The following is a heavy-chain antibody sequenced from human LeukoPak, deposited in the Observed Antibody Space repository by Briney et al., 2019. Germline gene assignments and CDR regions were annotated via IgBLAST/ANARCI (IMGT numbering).Heavy chain of an antibody. CDR2: ISYDGSNK. J-gene: IGHJ4*02. V-gene: IGHV3-30*03. CDR3: AIGGPTPTDDYFDY. D-gene: IGHD4-17*01. Sequence: PGGSLRLSCAASGFTFSSYGMHWVRQAPGKGLEWVAVISYDGSNKYYADSVKGRLTISRDNSKNTLYLQMNSLRAEDTAVYYCAIGGPTPTDDYFDYWGQGTLVTVSS. CDR1: GFTFSSYG.